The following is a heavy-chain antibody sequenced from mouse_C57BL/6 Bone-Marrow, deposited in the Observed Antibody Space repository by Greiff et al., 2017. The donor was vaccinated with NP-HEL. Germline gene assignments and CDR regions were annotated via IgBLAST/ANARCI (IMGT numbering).Heavy chain of an antibody. D-gene: IGHD2-3*01. J-gene: IGHJ2*01. V-gene: IGHV1-55*01. CDR2: IYPGSGST. Sequence: QVQLQQPGAELVKPGASVKMSCKASGYTFTSYWITWVKQRPGQGLEWIGDIYPGSGSTNYNEKFKSKATLTVDTSSSTAYMQLSSLTSEDSAVYYCARWGIYDGYFDYWGQGTTLTVSS. CDR3: ARWGIYDGYFDY. CDR1: GYTFTSYW.